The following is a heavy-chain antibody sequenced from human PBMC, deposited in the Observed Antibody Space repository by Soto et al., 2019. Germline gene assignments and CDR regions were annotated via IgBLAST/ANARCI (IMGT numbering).Heavy chain of an antibody. V-gene: IGHV4-4*02. CDR3: ASHRGNTYGPYDY. Sequence: VQLQESGPGLVKPSGTLSLTCAVSGGSISSGNWWSWVRQSPRKGLEWIGEISHSGNTNHNPSLQSRVTISIDKSKNQFSLKLTSVTAADTAMYYCASHRGNTYGPYDYWGQGTLVTVSS. D-gene: IGHD5-18*01. CDR2: ISHSGNT. CDR1: GGSISSGNW. J-gene: IGHJ4*02.